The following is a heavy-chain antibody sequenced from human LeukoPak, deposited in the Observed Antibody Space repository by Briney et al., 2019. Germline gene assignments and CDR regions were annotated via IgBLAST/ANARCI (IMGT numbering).Heavy chain of an antibody. CDR1: GFTFSSYA. D-gene: IGHD3-3*01. J-gene: IGHJ3*02. V-gene: IGHV3-30*14. Sequence: PGGSLRLSCAASGFTFSSYAMHWVRQAPGKGLEWVAVISYDGSNKYYANSVKGRFTIPRDNSKHTLYLQMNSLRAEDTAVYYCARVFDFWSGYFSLQGSAFDIWGQGTMVTVSS. CDR3: ARVFDFWSGYFSLQGSAFDI. CDR2: ISYDGSNK.